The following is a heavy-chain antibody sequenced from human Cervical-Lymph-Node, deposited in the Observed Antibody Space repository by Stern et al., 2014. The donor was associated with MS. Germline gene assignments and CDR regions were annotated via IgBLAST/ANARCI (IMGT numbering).Heavy chain of an antibody. D-gene: IGHD2-21*01. CDR1: GYTFTNYD. CDR2: MHPINGHT. Sequence: QVQLVQSGAEVKTPGASVKVSCKASGYTFTNYDINWVRQATGQGLEWLGWMHPINGHTVSAQSFHGRFTMTRDTSISTAYMDLSSLRSEDTAVYYCAXIDXNXGVSRIAYDLWGQGTLVTVSS. CDR3: AXIDXNXGVSRIAYDL. J-gene: IGHJ5*02. V-gene: IGHV1-8*02.